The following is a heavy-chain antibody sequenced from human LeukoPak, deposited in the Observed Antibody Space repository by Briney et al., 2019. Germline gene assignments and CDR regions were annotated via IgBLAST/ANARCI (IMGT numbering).Heavy chain of an antibody. V-gene: IGHV3-48*04. CDR3: ARESGSPHYLGY. J-gene: IGHJ4*02. CDR1: GFTFSSYS. CDR2: ISSSGSTI. D-gene: IGHD1-26*01. Sequence: PGGSLRLSCAASGFTFSSYSMNWVRQAPGKGLEWVSYISSSGSTIYYADSVKGRFTISRDNAKNSLYLQMNSLRAEDTAVYYCARESGSPHYLGYWGQGTLVTVSS.